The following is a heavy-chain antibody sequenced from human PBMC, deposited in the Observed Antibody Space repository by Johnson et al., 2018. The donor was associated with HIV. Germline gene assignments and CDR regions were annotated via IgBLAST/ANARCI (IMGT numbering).Heavy chain of an antibody. CDR2: IRYDGGDK. J-gene: IGHJ3*02. CDR1: GFSFSSYG. D-gene: IGHD3-16*02. CDR3: AKGSLVGPNDAFDI. Sequence: QVQLVESGGGVVQPGGSLRLSCAASGFSFSSYGMHWVRQAPGKGLEWVAFIRYDGGDKYYVDSVKGRFTISRDNAKNSLYLQMNSLRAEDTAVYYCAKGSLVGPNDAFDIWGQGTMVTVSS. V-gene: IGHV3-30*02.